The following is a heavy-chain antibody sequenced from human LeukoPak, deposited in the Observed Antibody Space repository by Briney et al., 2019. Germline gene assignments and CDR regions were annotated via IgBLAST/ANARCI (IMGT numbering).Heavy chain of an antibody. V-gene: IGHV3-7*01. CDR3: ARVILPDY. CDR2: IKQDGSEK. J-gene: IGHJ4*02. CDR1: W. Sequence: WMSWVRQAPGNGLEWVANIKQDGSEKYYVDSVKGRFTISRDNAKNSLYLQMNSLRAEDTAVYYCARVILPDYWGQGTLVTVSS.